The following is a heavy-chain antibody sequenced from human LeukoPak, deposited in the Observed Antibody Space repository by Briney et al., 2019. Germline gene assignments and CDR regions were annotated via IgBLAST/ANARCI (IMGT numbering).Heavy chain of an antibody. CDR1: GFTFSSYS. Sequence: GGSLRLSCTASGFTFSSYSMNWVRQAPGRGPELVSSISTGSGYIYYADSVKGRFTISRDNANNSVFLQVNSLRAEDTAVYYCARDGAYSSSWYFDYWGQGTLVTVSS. CDR2: ISTGSGYI. CDR3: ARDGAYSSSWYFDY. V-gene: IGHV3-21*01. D-gene: IGHD6-13*01. J-gene: IGHJ4*02.